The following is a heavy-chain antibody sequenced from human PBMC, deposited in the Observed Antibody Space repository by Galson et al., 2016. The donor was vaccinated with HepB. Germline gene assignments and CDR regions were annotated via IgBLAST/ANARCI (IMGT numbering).Heavy chain of an antibody. CDR2: INQDGSEK. Sequence: SLRLSCAASGLTFSRFWMTWVRQAPGKGLEWVANINQDGSEKHYLDSVKGRFTISRDNSKNTLYLQMNSLRVEDTAVYYCAKDYVGGSYLLTQFDYWGQGTLVTVSS. CDR3: AKDYVGGSYLLTQFDY. D-gene: IGHD3-16*02. J-gene: IGHJ4*02. V-gene: IGHV3-7*04. CDR1: GLTFSRFW.